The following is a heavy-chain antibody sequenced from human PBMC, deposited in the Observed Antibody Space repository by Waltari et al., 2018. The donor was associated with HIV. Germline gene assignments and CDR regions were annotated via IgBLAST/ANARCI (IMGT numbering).Heavy chain of an antibody. D-gene: IGHD5-18*01. CDR2: IDWNSRNI. Sequence: EVQMVASGGEVVQPGRYLRLSCAVSGFTFGELGMHWVRQVPGKGLEWVSGIDWNSRNIEYADSVKGRFIISRDNAKRSLYLDMTSLKSEDTAFYFCAKATERWLQPKFFDFWGQGTLVTVSS. CDR3: AKATERWLQPKFFDF. J-gene: IGHJ4*02. V-gene: IGHV3-9*01. CDR1: GFTFGELG.